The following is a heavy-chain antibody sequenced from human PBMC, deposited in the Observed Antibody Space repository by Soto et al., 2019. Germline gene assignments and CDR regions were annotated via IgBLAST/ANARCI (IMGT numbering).Heavy chain of an antibody. CDR3: AAGPYSSSWSPWFDP. Sequence: ASVKVSCKASGFTFTSSAVQWVRQARGQRLEWIGWIVVGSGNTNYAQKFQERVTITRDMSTSTAYMELSSLRSEDTAVYYCAAGPYSSSWSPWFDPWGQGTLVTVSS. V-gene: IGHV1-58*01. J-gene: IGHJ5*02. D-gene: IGHD6-13*01. CDR1: GFTFTSSA. CDR2: IVVGSGNT.